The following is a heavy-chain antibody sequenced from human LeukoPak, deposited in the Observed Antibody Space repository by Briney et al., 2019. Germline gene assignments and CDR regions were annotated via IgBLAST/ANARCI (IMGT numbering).Heavy chain of an antibody. V-gene: IGHV3-33*01. CDR2: TWYDGSNK. Sequence: GGSLRLSCTASGFTFSTYGMHWVRQAQGKGLEWVALTWYDGSNKNYADSVKGRFIISRDNSKNTLYLQMNSLRGEDTAVYYCARGGLTVAEATTSWYLDYWGQGILVTVSS. J-gene: IGHJ4*02. D-gene: IGHD1-26*01. CDR1: GFTFSTYG. CDR3: ARGGLTVAEATTSWYLDY.